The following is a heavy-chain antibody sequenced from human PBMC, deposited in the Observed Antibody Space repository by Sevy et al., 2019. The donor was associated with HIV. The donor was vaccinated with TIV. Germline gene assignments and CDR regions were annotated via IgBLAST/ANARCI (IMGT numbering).Heavy chain of an antibody. CDR3: AKDRVAVAGKFNPSVLNF. CDR1: GFTFSSNG. CDR2: ISYDGDNK. D-gene: IGHD6-19*01. V-gene: IGHV3-30*18. J-gene: IGHJ4*02. Sequence: GGSLRLSCAASGFTFSSNGMHWVRQAPGKGLEWLAIISYDGDNKYYADAVKGRFTISRDNSKSTVYLQMNSLRPEDTAVYYCAKDRVAVAGKFNPSVLNFWGQGTLVTVSS.